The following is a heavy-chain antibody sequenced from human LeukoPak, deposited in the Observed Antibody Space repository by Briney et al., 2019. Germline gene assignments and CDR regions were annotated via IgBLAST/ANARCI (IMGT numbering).Heavy chain of an antibody. D-gene: IGHD3-10*01. CDR3: ARSDWFGESLDYYYGMDV. V-gene: IGHV1-8*01. CDR2: MNPNSGNT. CDR1: GYTFTSYD. Sequence: ASVKVSCKASGYTFTSYDINWVRQATGQELEWMGWMNPNSGNTGYAQKFQGRVTMTRNTSISTAYMELSSLRSEDTAVYYCARSDWFGESLDYYYGMDVWGQGTTVTASS. J-gene: IGHJ6*02.